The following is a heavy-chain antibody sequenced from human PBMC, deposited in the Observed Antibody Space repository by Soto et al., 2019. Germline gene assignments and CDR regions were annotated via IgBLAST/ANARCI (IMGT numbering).Heavy chain of an antibody. Sequence: EVQLVESGGGLVQPGGSLRLSCAASGFTFSSYWMSWVRQAPGKGLEWVANIKQDGSEKYYVDSVKGRFTISRDNAKNSLYLQMNSLRAEDTAVYYCARDRFEYSSSEDSTCFDYWGQGTLVTVSS. D-gene: IGHD6-6*01. CDR1: GFTFSSYW. CDR3: ARDRFEYSSSEDSTCFDY. V-gene: IGHV3-7*03. J-gene: IGHJ4*02. CDR2: IKQDGSEK.